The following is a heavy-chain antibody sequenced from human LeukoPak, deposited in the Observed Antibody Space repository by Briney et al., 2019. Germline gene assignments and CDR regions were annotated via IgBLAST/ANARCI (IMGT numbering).Heavy chain of an antibody. J-gene: IGHJ4*02. V-gene: IGHV1-8*01. Sequence: ASVKVSCKASGYTFTSYDINWVRQATGQGLEWMGWMNPNSGNTGYAQKFQGRVTMTRNTSISTAYMELSSLRSEDTAVYYCARVDNPYYYGSGSYYHFDYWGPGTLVTVSS. D-gene: IGHD3-10*01. CDR3: ARVDNPYYYGSGSYYHFDY. CDR2: MNPNSGNT. CDR1: GYTFTSYD.